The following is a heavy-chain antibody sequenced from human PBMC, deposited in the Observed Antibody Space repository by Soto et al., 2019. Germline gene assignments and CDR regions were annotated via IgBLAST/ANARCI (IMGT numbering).Heavy chain of an antibody. Sequence: QVQLAQSGAEVKKPGASVKVSCKASGYTFTSYAMHWVRQAPGQRLEWMGWINAGNGNTKYSQKFQGRVTITRDTSASTAYMELSSLRSEDTAVYYCARARQWLAYFDYWGQGTLVTVSS. D-gene: IGHD6-19*01. CDR2: INAGNGNT. V-gene: IGHV1-3*01. CDR3: ARARQWLAYFDY. J-gene: IGHJ4*02. CDR1: GYTFTSYA.